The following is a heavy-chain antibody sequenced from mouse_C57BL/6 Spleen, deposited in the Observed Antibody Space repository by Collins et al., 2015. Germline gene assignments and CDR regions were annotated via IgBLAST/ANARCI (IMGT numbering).Heavy chain of an antibody. CDR1: GFTFSSYA. D-gene: IGHD2-2*01. CDR3: ARDQGYGYPWFAY. CDR2: ISSGGSYT. J-gene: IGHJ3*01. Sequence: EVQLVESGGGLVKPGGSLKLSCAASGFTFSSYAMSWVRQSPEKRLEWVAEISSGGSYTYYPDTVTGRFTISRDNAKNTLYLEMSSLRSEDTAMYYCARDQGYGYPWFAYWGQGTLVTVSA. V-gene: IGHV5-9-4*01.